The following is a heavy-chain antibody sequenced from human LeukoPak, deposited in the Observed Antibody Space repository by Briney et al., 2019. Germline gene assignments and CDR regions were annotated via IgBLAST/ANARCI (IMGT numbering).Heavy chain of an antibody. Sequence: SQTLSLTCPVSSGSVSSGVYYWSWIRQPPGKGLEWIGSIYYSGSTYYNPSLKSRVTISVDTSKNQFSLKLSSVTAADTAVYYCASDGYYYDSSGYYRDYWGQGTLVTVSS. CDR3: ASDGYYYDSSGYYRDY. V-gene: IGHV4-30-2*03. CDR2: IYYSGST. CDR1: SGSVSSGVYY. J-gene: IGHJ4*02. D-gene: IGHD3-22*01.